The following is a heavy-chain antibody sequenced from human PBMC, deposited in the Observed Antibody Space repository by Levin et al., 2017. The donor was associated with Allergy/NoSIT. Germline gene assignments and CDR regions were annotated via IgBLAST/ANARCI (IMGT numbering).Heavy chain of an antibody. CDR3: ARENELELLGGAFDI. CDR2: IKQDGSEK. J-gene: IGHJ3*02. CDR1: GFTFSSYW. V-gene: IGHV3-7*01. Sequence: GGSLRLSCAASGFTFSSYWMSWVRQAPGMGLEWVANIKQDGSEKYYVDSVKGRFTISRDNAKNSLYLQMNSLRAEDTAVYYCARENELELLGGAFDIWGQGTMVTVSS. D-gene: IGHD1-7*01.